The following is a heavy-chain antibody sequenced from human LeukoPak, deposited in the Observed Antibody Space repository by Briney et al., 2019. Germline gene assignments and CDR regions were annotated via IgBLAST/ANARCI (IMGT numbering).Heavy chain of an antibody. CDR1: GGSISSYY. CDR2: IYYSGST. J-gene: IGHJ2*01. V-gene: IGHV4-59*01. Sequence: KPSETLSLTCTVSGGSISSYYWSWIRQPPGKGLEWIGYIYYSGSTNYNPSLKSRVTISVDTSKKQFSLKLSSVTAADTAVYYCARDRYYYGSGSYSTDWYFDLWGRGTLVTVSS. CDR3: ARDRYYYGSGSYSTDWYFDL. D-gene: IGHD3-10*01.